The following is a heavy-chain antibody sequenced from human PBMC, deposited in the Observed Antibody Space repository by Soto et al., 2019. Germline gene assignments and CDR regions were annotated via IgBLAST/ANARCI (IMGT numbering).Heavy chain of an antibody. CDR1: GFTFSTYT. D-gene: IGHD2-8*01. J-gene: IGHJ5*01. V-gene: IGHV3-23*01. CDR3: ARDPYHAYYPLFYYYDS. Sequence: GGSLRLSCVASGFTFSTYTMSWVRQAPGKGLEWVSSISGSGSKTYYADSVKGRFTISRDDSRSTLYLQMNSLRAEDTAVYYCARDPYHAYYPLFYYYDSWGQGA. CDR2: ISGSGSKT.